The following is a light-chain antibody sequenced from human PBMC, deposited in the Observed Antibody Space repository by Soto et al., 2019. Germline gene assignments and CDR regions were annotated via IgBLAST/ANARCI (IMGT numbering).Light chain of an antibody. CDR1: QSVNNND. J-gene: IGKJ2*01. CDR3: QQYASSPFT. Sequence: EIVLTQSPGTLSLSPGERATLSCRASQSVNNNDLAWSQQKPGQAPRLLIYGASSRATGIPDRFSGSGSGTDFTLTISRLEPEDFAVYFCQQYASSPFTFGQGTKLEIK. CDR2: GAS. V-gene: IGKV3-20*01.